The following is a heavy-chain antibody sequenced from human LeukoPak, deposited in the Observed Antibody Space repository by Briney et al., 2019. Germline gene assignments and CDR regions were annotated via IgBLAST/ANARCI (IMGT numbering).Heavy chain of an antibody. Sequence: PGGSLRLSCAASGFIFSFYCMHWVRQAPGKGPMWVSRICPDGTGISYADSVKARFTTSRDNAKNTVYLQMNSLRAEDTAVYYCVSFYETYWGRGTLVTVSS. CDR3: VSFYETY. J-gene: IGHJ4*02. V-gene: IGHV3-74*01. CDR1: GFIFSFYC. D-gene: IGHD2/OR15-2a*01. CDR2: ICPDGTGI.